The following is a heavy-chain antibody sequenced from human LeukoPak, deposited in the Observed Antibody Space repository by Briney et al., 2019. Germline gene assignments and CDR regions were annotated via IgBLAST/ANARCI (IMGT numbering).Heavy chain of an antibody. Sequence: GGSLRLSCAGSEFSVIGNYVNWVRQAPGKGLEWVAVIHGSGPIYYADSVKGRFIISRDYSKNTLDLQMNSLRVDDTGIYYCARDAIYYYETWPKFGTWGQGTRVTVSS. CDR1: EFSVIGNY. CDR3: ARDAIYYYETWPKFGT. CDR2: IHGSGPI. J-gene: IGHJ5*02. D-gene: IGHD3-22*01. V-gene: IGHV3-66*01.